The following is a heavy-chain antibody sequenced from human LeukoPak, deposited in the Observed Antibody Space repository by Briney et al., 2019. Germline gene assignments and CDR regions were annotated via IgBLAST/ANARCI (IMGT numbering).Heavy chain of an antibody. CDR3: ARYITVVTPVFGY. V-gene: IGHV1-18*01. J-gene: IGHJ4*02. Sequence: GASVKVPCKASVYNFTSYGISWVRQAPVQGLEWMGWISAYNGNTNYAQKLQGRVTMTTDTSTSTAYMELRSLRSDDTAVYYCARYITVVTPVFGYWGQGTLVTVSS. CDR2: ISAYNGNT. D-gene: IGHD4-23*01. CDR1: VYNFTSYG.